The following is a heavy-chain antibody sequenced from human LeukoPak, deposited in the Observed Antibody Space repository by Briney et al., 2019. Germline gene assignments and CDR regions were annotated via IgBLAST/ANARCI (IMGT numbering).Heavy chain of an antibody. J-gene: IGHJ6*03. D-gene: IGHD2-15*01. V-gene: IGHV3-23*01. CDR2: ISGSGGST. Sequence: GGSLRLSCAASGFTFSSYAMSWVRQAPGKGLEWVSAISGSGGSTYYADSVKGRFTISRDNSKNTLYLQMNSLRAEDTAVYYCAKRIIDDAPGYYYYMDVWGKGTTVTVSS. CDR3: AKRIIDDAPGYYYYMDV. CDR1: GFTFSSYA.